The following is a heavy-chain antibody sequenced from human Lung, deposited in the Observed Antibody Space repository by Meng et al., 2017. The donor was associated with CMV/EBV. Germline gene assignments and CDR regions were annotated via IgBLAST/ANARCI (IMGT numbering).Heavy chain of an antibody. CDR3: ARPMKDCSSTSCWNAYVDP. Sequence: SGGYSWSWLRQHPGKGLEWIGYIYYSGSTYYNPSLKSRVTISVDTSKNQFSLKLSSVTAADTAVYYCARPMKDCSSTSCWNAYVDPWGQGTLVTVSS. V-gene: IGHV4-31*02. J-gene: IGHJ5*02. CDR1: SGGYS. CDR2: IYYSGST. D-gene: IGHD2-2*01.